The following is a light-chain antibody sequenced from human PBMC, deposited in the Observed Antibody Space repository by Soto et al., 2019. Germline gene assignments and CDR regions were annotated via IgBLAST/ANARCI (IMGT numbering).Light chain of an antibody. CDR3: EQFSSNPLS. Sequence: EIVMTQSPATLSVSPGERVTLSCRASQSVSSKLAWFQQKPGQAPRLLIYVAFTRATGIPTRFSGSGSETEFTLTIRRMETEDFAVYYCEQFSSNPLSFGGGTKVDI. V-gene: IGKV3-15*01. CDR2: VAF. CDR1: QSVSSK. J-gene: IGKJ4*01.